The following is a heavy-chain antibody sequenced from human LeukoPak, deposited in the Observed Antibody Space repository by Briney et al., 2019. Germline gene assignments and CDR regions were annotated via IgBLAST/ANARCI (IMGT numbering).Heavy chain of an antibody. CDR2: IYYSGST. V-gene: IGHV4-59*08. J-gene: IGHJ4*02. CDR3: ARHAGAPAYFDY. CDR1: GGSISSYF. D-gene: IGHD1-26*01. Sequence: SETLSLTCTVSGGSISSYFWSWIRQPPGKGLEWIGYIYYSGSTNYNPSLKSRVTVSVDTSKNQFSLKLSSVTAADTAVYFCARHAGAPAYFDYWGQGILVTVSS.